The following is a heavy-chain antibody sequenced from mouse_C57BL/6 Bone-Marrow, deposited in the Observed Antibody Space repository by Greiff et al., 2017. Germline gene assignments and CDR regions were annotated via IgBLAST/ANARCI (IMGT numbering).Heavy chain of an antibody. V-gene: IGHV1-64*01. Sequence: VQLQQPGAELVKPGASVKLSCKASGYTFTSYWMHWVKQRPGQGLEWIGMIHPNSGSTNYNEKFKSKATLTVDKSSSTAYMQLRSLTSEDSAVYYCARAYYKGEDYWGQGTSVTVSS. CDR1: GYTFTSYW. CDR2: IHPNSGST. CDR3: ARAYYKGEDY. J-gene: IGHJ4*01. D-gene: IGHD2-12*01.